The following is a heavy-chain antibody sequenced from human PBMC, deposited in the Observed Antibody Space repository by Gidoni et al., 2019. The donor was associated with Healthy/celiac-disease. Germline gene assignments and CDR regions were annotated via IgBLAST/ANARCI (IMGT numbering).Heavy chain of an antibody. CDR2: IKSKTDGGTT. Sequence: EVQLVASGGGLVKLGGSLRRSSGASGCTSGTAWMSWVSQAPGKGLEWVGRIKSKTDGGTTDYAAPVKGRFTISRDDSKNTLYLQMNSLKTEDTAVYYCTVTYYYDSSGYFLWGQGTLVTVSS. D-gene: IGHD3-22*01. V-gene: IGHV3-15*01. CDR1: GCTSGTAW. J-gene: IGHJ4*02. CDR3: TVTYYYDSSGYFL.